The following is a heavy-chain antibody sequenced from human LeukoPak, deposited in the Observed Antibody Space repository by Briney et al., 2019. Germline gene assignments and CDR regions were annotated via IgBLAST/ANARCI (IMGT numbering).Heavy chain of an antibody. Sequence: PGGSLRLSCAASGFTFSSYGMHWVRQAPGKGLEWVAFIRYDGSNKYYADSVKGRFTISRDNSKNTLYLQMNSLRAEDTAVYYCANWYYDSSGYYYKSGYWGQGTLDTVSS. CDR3: ANWYYDSSGYYYKSGY. V-gene: IGHV3-30*02. CDR1: GFTFSSYG. D-gene: IGHD3-22*01. J-gene: IGHJ4*02. CDR2: IRYDGSNK.